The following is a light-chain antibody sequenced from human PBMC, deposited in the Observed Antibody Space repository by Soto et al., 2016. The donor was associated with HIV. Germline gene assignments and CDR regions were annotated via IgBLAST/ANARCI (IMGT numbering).Light chain of an antibody. J-gene: IGLJ3*02. CDR3: QVWDSSSDHRV. V-gene: IGLV3-21*03. CDR2: DDS. CDR1: NIGSKS. Sequence: SYVLTQPPSVSVAPGKTATISCGGDNIGSKSVHWYYQKPGQAPVLVVYDDSDRPSGIPERFSGSNSGNTATLTISRVEAGDEADYYCQVWDSSSDHRVFGGGTELTVL.